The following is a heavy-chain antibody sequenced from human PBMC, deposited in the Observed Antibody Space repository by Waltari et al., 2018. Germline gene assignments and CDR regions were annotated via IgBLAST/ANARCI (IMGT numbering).Heavy chain of an antibody. CDR1: GFTFSNYW. D-gene: IGHD3-22*01. Sequence: EVQLVESGGGLIQPGGSLRLSCEVSGFTFSNYWMHLVRQVPGKGLVWVARIKHDGTGTIYADAVQGRFNISRDNAENTLYLQMNSLRGEDTAIYYCGRGYNDRRLDYWGQGTLVTVSS. CDR2: IKHDGTGT. V-gene: IGHV3-74*01. J-gene: IGHJ4*02. CDR3: GRGYNDRRLDY.